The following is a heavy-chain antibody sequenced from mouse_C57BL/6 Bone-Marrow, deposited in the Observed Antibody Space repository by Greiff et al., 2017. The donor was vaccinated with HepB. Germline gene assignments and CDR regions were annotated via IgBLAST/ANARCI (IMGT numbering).Heavy chain of an antibody. Sequence: QVQLQQSGAELARPGASVKLSCKASGYTFTSYGISWVKQRPGQGLEWIGEIYPRSGNPYYNEKFKGKATLTADKSSSTSYMESRSLTSGDDAVYDCARRGVLRRAPYFDYWGQGTTLTVSS. CDR1: GYTFTSYG. V-gene: IGHV1-81*01. CDR3: ARRGVLRRAPYFDY. J-gene: IGHJ2*01. CDR2: IYPRSGNP. D-gene: IGHD2-4*01.